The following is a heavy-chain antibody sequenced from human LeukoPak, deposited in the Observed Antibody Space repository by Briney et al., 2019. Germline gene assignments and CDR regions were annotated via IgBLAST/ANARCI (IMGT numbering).Heavy chain of an antibody. D-gene: IGHD3-22*01. Sequence: GGSLRLSCAASGFTFSSYAMHWVRQAPGKGLEWVAVIWYDGSNKYYADSVKGRFTISRDNSKNTLYLQMNSLRAEDTAVYYCARDLHTYYYDSSGPPGGYWGQGTLVTVSS. V-gene: IGHV3-33*08. CDR2: IWYDGSNK. CDR3: ARDLHTYYYDSSGPPGGY. CDR1: GFTFSSYA. J-gene: IGHJ4*02.